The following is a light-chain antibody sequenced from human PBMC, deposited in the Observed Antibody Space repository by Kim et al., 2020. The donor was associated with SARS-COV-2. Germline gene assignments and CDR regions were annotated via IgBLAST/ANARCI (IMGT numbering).Light chain of an antibody. CDR3: HQYNDWPPGDT. V-gene: IGKV3-15*01. Sequence: PGERATLSCRASQSVSNNLAWYRHNPGQPPRLLIYGASTRATGVPARFSGSGSGTDFTLTVSSLQSEDFAVYYCHQYNDWPPGDTFGQGTKLEI. CDR1: QSVSNN. CDR2: GAS. J-gene: IGKJ2*01.